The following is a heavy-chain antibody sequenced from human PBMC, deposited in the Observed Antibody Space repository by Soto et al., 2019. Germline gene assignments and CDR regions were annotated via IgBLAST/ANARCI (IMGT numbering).Heavy chain of an antibody. J-gene: IGHJ4*02. CDR2: IYSGGAT. CDR3: ARGSYRAFDY. D-gene: IGHD4-4*01. CDR1: EISVSSNY. V-gene: IGHV3-53*01. Sequence: DVQLVESGGGLIQPGGSLRLSCAASEISVSSNYLSWVRQAPGKGLEWVSGIYSGGATYYADSVKGRFTFSRDNSKNTLYLQMNSLRGDDTAVYYCARGSYRAFDYWGQGTLVTVSS.